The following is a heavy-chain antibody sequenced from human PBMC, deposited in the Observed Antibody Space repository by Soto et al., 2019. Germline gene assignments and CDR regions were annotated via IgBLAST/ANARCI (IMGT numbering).Heavy chain of an antibody. Sequence: GGSLRLSCAASGFTFSSYSMNWVRQAPGKGLEWVSYISSSSSTIYYADSVKGRFTISRDNAKNSLYLQMNSLRAEDTAVYYCARGNYHYSNYEIWNDYWGQGTLVTVSS. CDR1: GFTFSSYS. V-gene: IGHV3-48*01. D-gene: IGHD4-4*01. CDR2: ISSSSSTI. J-gene: IGHJ4*02. CDR3: ARGNYHYSNYEIWNDY.